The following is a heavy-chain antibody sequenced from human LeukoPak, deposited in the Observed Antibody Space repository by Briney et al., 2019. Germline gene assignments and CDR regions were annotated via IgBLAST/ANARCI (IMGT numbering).Heavy chain of an antibody. CDR1: GFTFSSYW. CDR2: IKQDGSEK. J-gene: IGHJ4*02. CDR3: ARARYYDILTGYYQRNLYFDY. Sequence: GGSLRLSCAASGFTFSSYWMSWVRQAPGKGLEWVANIKQDGSEKYYVDSVKGRFTISRDNAKNSLYLQMNSLRAEDTAVYYCARARYYDILTGYYQRNLYFDYWGQGTLVTVFS. D-gene: IGHD3-9*01. V-gene: IGHV3-7*01.